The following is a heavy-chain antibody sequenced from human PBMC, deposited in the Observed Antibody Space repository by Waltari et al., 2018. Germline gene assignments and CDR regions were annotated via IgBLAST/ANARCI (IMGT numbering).Heavy chain of an antibody. CDR2: IDPSGGNR. CDR3: ARADGYSYGPDY. V-gene: IGHV1-46*01. J-gene: IGHJ4*02. D-gene: IGHD5-18*01. CDR1: GSTFTSHY. Sequence: QVHLVQSGAEVRKPGASVKVPCKASGSTFTSHYMHRVRQAPGQGLEWMGIIDPSGGNRTYAQNFQGRVTLTTDTSTNTVYMDLSSLRSEDTAIYYCARADGYSYGPDYWGQGTLVTVSS.